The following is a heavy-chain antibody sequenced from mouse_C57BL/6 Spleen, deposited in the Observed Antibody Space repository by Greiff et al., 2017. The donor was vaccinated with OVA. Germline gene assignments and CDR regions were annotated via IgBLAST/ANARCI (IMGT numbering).Heavy chain of an antibody. J-gene: IGHJ4*01. CDR3: ARDRSYGYYYAMDY. CDR1: GFTFSDYY. V-gene: IGHV5-16*01. Sequence: EVKLVESEGGLVQPGSSMKLSCTASGFTFSDYYMAWVRQVPEKGLEWVANINYDGSSTYYLDSLKSRFIISRDNAKNILYLQMSSLKSEDTATYYCARDRSYGYYYAMDYWGQGTSVTVSS. CDR2: INYDGSST. D-gene: IGHD2-2*01.